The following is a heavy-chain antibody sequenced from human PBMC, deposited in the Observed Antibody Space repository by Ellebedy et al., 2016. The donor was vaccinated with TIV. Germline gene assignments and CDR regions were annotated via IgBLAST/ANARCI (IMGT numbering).Heavy chain of an antibody. CDR2: IKSKTDGGAA. D-gene: IGHD5-18*01. CDR3: TTVYRYNYDSV. V-gene: IGHV3-15*01. Sequence: GGSLRLSCAASGFTFSNAWMNRVRQAPGQGLEWVGRIKSKTDGGAADYAAPVKGRFTISRDDSKNTLYLQMNSLKTEDTAVYFCTTVYRYNYDSVWGQGTLVTVSS. J-gene: IGHJ4*02. CDR1: GFTFSNAW.